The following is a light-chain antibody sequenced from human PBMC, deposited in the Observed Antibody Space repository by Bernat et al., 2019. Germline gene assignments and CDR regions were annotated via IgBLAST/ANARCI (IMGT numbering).Light chain of an antibody. V-gene: IGLV2-18*02. CDR2: EVS. CDR1: SSDVGSYNR. CDR3: SSFTSSSTLL. J-gene: IGLJ2*01. Sequence: QSALTQPPSVSGSPGQSVAISCTGTSSDVGSYNRVSWYQQPPGTAPKLIIYEVSHRPSGVPDRFSWSKSGNTASLTISGLQAEDEADYYCSSFTSSSTLLFGGGTKLTVL.